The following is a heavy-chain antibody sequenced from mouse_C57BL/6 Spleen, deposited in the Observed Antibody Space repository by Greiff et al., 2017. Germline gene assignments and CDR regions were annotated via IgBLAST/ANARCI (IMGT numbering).Heavy chain of an antibody. CDR3: AREEVGNLGWFAY. CDR1: GYTFTSYW. D-gene: IGHD2-1*01. V-gene: IGHV1-61*01. CDR2: IYPSDSET. J-gene: IGHJ3*01. Sequence: QVQLQQPGAELVRPGSSVKLSCKASGYTFTSYWMDWVKQRPGQGLEWIGNIYPSDSETHYNQKFKDKATLTVDKSSSTAYMQLSSLTSEGSAVYYCAREEVGNLGWFAYWGQGTLVTVSA.